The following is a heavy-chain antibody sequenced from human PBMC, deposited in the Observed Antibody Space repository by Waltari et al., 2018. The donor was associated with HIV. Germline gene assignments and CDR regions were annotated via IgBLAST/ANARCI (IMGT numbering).Heavy chain of an antibody. CDR2: ISPNSGGE. Sequence: QVQLVQSGAEVKKPGASVKVSCKASGSTFTGNQMHWVRQAPRQGLEWMELISPNSGGENYAQKFQCRVTMTRDTSISTAYVELSRLRSDDTAVYDCARGPYHYDSSDLVRGALDIWGQGTMVTVSS. V-gene: IGHV1-2*06. J-gene: IGHJ3*02. D-gene: IGHD3-22*01. CDR3: ARGPYHYDSSDLVRGALDI. CDR1: GSTFTGNQ.